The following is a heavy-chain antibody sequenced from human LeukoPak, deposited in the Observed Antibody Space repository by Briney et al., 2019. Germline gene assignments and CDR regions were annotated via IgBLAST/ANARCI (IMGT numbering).Heavy chain of an antibody. V-gene: IGHV4-59*12. Sequence: PSETLSLTCTVSGGSIRSYYWSWIRQPPGKGLEWIGYIYYSGSTNYNPSLKSRVTISVDTSKNQFSLKLSSVTAADTAVYYCARADYDILTGSNWFDPWGQGTLVTVSS. CDR2: IYYSGST. CDR3: ARADYDILTGSNWFDP. D-gene: IGHD3-9*01. J-gene: IGHJ5*02. CDR1: GGSIRSYY.